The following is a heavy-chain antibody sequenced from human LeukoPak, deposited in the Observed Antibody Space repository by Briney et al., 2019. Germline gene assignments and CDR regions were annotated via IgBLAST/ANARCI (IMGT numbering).Heavy chain of an antibody. J-gene: IGHJ4*02. D-gene: IGHD6-19*01. CDR2: VHYSGST. CDR3: ARWYSSGWAFDY. CDR1: GGTISSYY. V-gene: IGHV4-59*08. Sequence: SETLSLTCTVSGGTISSYYWNWIRQPPGKGLEWIGYVHYSGSTKYNPSLKSRVTISVDASKNQFSLKLSSVIAADTAVYYCARWYSSGWAFDYWGQGTLVTVSS.